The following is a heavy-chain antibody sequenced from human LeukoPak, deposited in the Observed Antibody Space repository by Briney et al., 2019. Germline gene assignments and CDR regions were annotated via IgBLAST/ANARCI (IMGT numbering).Heavy chain of an antibody. Sequence: SETLSLTCTVSGGSISSSSYYWGWIRQPPGKGLEWIGSISYSGSTYYNPSLKSRVTISVDTSKNQISLMLSSVTAADTAVYYCARRITGTTSDSFDYWGQGTLVTVSS. CDR2: ISYSGST. J-gene: IGHJ4*02. D-gene: IGHD1-20*01. V-gene: IGHV4-39*01. CDR1: GGSISSSSYY. CDR3: ARRITGTTSDSFDY.